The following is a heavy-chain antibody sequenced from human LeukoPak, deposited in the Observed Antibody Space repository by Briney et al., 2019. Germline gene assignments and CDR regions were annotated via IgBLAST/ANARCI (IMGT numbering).Heavy chain of an antibody. J-gene: IGHJ5*02. CDR3: TRGGHPGFGFDP. V-gene: IGHV1-8*01. CDR1: GYTFTSYD. D-gene: IGHD3-10*01. CDR2: MNSDSGNT. Sequence: GASVKVSCKASGYTFTSYDINWVRQATGQGLEWMGWMNSDSGNTGYAQNFQGRVTMTRSTSISTAYMELSGLRSEDTAVYYCTRGGHPGFGFDPWGQGTLVTVSS.